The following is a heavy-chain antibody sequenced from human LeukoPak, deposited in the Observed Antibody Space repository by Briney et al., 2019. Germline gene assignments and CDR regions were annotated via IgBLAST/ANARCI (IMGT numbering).Heavy chain of an antibody. Sequence: SETLSLTCTVSGGSIISSNHYWGWTRQPPGKGLEWFGSISYSGGTAYNPSLRSRVTISVDTSKNQFSLKVNSVTAADTAVYYCAREVEYYDSSGYRPHAFDIWGQGTLVTVSS. CDR1: GGSIISSNHY. D-gene: IGHD3-22*01. CDR3: AREVEYYDSSGYRPHAFDI. V-gene: IGHV4-39*02. J-gene: IGHJ3*02. CDR2: ISYSGGT.